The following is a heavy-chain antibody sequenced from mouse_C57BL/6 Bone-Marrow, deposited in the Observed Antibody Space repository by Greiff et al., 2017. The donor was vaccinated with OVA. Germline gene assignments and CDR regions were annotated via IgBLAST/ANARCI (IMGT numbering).Heavy chain of an antibody. CDR2: ICPGNGDT. Sequence: VQLKQSGTVLARPGASVKMSCTTSGYTFTSYWMHWVKQRPGQGLEWIGAICPGNGDTSYTQKFKGKANLTAVTSASTAYMEISSLTNEDSAVYYCTRGWFAYWGQGTLVTVSA. V-gene: IGHV1-5*01. CDR3: TRGWFAY. J-gene: IGHJ3*01. CDR1: GYTFTSYW.